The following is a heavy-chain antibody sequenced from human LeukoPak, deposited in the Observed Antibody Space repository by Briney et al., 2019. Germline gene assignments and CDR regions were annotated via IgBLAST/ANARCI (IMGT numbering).Heavy chain of an antibody. Sequence: SETLSLTCTVSGGSITSNNYYWGWIRQPPGKGLEWIGNIYYSGNTYYNPSLKSRVTISVDTFKNHISLRLSSVTAADTAVYYCARQGYSSGWYLRSWGQGTLVTVSS. CDR3: ARQGYSSGWYLRS. CDR1: GGSITSNNYY. V-gene: IGHV4-39*01. J-gene: IGHJ5*02. CDR2: IYYSGNT. D-gene: IGHD6-19*01.